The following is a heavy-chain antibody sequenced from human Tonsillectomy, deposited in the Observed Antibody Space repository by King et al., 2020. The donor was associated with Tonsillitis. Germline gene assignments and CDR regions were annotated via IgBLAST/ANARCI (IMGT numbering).Heavy chain of an antibody. V-gene: IGHV4-34*01. CDR1: GGSFSGYY. CDR2: INHSGST. D-gene: IGHD5-24*01. J-gene: IGHJ4*02. CDR3: ARGVLQSYFDY. Sequence: VQLQQWGAGLLKPSETLSLTCAVYGGSFSGYYWSWIRQPPGKGLEWVGEINHSGSTNYNPSLKSRVTVSVDTSKNKFSLKLSSVTAADTAVYYCARGVLQSYFDYWGQGTLVTVSS.